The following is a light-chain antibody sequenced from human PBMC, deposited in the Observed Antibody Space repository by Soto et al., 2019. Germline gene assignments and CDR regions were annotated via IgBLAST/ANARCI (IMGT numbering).Light chain of an antibody. Sequence: DIQITQSASTLSASVGDRVTITCRASQSISSWLAWYQQKPGKAPKLLIYKASSLESGVPSRFSGSGSGTEFTLTISSLQPDDFATYYCQQYNSYSWTFGQGTKV. CDR1: QSISSW. J-gene: IGKJ1*01. V-gene: IGKV1-5*03. CDR3: QQYNSYSWT. CDR2: KAS.